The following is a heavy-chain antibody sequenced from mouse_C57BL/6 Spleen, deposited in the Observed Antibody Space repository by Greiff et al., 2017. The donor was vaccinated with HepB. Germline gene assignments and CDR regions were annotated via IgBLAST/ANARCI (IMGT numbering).Heavy chain of an antibody. Sequence: QVQLQQPGAELVKPGASVKLSCKASGYTFTSYWMHWVKQRPGQGLEWIGMIHPNSGSTNYNEKFKSKATLTVDKSSSTAYMQLSSLTSEDSAVYYCARSGYYGSSYGNYWGQGTTLTVSS. J-gene: IGHJ2*01. CDR1: GYTFTSYW. V-gene: IGHV1-64*01. D-gene: IGHD1-1*01. CDR2: IHPNSGST. CDR3: ARSGYYGSSYGNY.